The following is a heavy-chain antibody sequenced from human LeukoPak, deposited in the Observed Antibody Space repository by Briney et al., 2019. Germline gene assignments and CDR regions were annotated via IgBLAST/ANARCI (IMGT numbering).Heavy chain of an antibody. CDR2: IYTSGST. J-gene: IGHJ6*03. V-gene: IGHV4-61*02. D-gene: IGHD2-15*01. CDR3: ARGRRVVVAATYYYYFMDV. CDR1: GGSISSGSDY. Sequence: PSETLSLTCTVSGGSISSGSDYWSCIRQPAGKGLEWIGRIYTSGSTNYNPSLKSRVTISVDTSKNQFSLKLSSVTAADTAVYYCARGRRVVVAATYYYYFMDVWGKGPTVTISS.